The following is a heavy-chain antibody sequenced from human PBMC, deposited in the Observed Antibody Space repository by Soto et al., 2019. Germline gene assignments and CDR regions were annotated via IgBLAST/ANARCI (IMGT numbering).Heavy chain of an antibody. CDR2: IKGEADGGTT. CDR3: TTGLSNGYYNFDY. V-gene: IGHV3-15*01. D-gene: IGHD3-22*01. CDR1: GFTFSTYA. J-gene: IGHJ4*02. Sequence: GGSLRLSCAASGFTFSTYAMSWVRQAPGKGLEWVGRIKGEADGGTTDCAAPVKGRITISRDHSKDTLYLQMNSLKTEDTAVYYCTTGLSNGYYNFDYWGQGTPVTVSS.